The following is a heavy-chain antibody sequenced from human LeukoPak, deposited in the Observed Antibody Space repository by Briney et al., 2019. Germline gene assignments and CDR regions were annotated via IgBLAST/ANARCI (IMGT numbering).Heavy chain of an antibody. J-gene: IGHJ4*02. Sequence: SETLSLTCTVSGGSISSDTYYWGWIRQPPGKGLEWIGSIYFTGSTYYNPSLKSRVTISVDTSKSQFSLKLSSVTAADTAVYYCARVVVVTATPPDYFDYWGQGTLVTVSS. CDR1: GGSISSDTYY. CDR2: IYFTGST. D-gene: IGHD2-15*01. CDR3: ARVVVVTATPPDYFDY. V-gene: IGHV4-39*01.